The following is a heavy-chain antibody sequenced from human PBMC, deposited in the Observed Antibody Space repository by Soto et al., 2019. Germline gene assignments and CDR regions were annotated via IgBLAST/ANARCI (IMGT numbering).Heavy chain of an antibody. V-gene: IGHV3-7*01. CDR3: AREVTTVTTNGVYYYYGMDV. CDR2: IKQDGSEK. Sequence: EVQLVESGGGLVQPGGSLRLSCAASGFTFSSSWMNWVRQAPGKGLEWVANIKQDGSEKYYVDSVKGRFTISRDNAKNSLYLQMNSLRAEDTAVYYCAREVTTVTTNGVYYYYGMDVWGQGTTVTVSS. CDR1: GFTFSSSW. J-gene: IGHJ6*02. D-gene: IGHD4-17*01.